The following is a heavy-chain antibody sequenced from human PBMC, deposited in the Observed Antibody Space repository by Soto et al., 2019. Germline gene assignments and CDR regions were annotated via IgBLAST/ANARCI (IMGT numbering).Heavy chain of an antibody. CDR2: ISAYNGNT. CDR1: GYSFTTYG. Sequence: QVQLVQSGGEVKKPGASVKVSCKTSGYSFTTYGISWVRQAPGQGLEWMGWISAYNGNTNYAQKLQGRVTMTTDTSTSTDYMELRSLRSDDTAVYYCAREGPAPYYYYGMDVWGQGSKVTVSS. CDR3: AREGPAPYYYYGMDV. J-gene: IGHJ6*02. V-gene: IGHV1-18*01.